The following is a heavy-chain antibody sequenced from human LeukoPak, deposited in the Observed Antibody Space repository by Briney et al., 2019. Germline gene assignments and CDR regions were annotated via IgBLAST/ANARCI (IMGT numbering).Heavy chain of an antibody. J-gene: IGHJ4*02. D-gene: IGHD3-16*02. V-gene: IGHV3-9*01. CDR2: ISWNSGSI. CDR3: AKDISSLGELSEGFDY. Sequence: GRSLRLSCAASGFTFDDYAMHWVRQAPGKGLEWVSGISWNSGSIGYADSVRGRFTISRDNAKNSLYLQMNSLRAEDTALYYCAKDISSLGELSEGFDYWGQGTLVTVSS. CDR1: GFTFDDYA.